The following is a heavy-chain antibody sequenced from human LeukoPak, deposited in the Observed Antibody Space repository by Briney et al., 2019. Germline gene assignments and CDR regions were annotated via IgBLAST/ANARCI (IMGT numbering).Heavy chain of an antibody. J-gene: IGHJ5*02. CDR3: ARGYCSGTSCYGVDKGFDP. CDR2: MNPNSGNT. V-gene: IGHV1-8*01. CDR1: GYTFTSYD. Sequence: ASVKVSCKASGYTFTSYDINWVRQATGQGLEWMGWMNPNSGNTGYAQKFQGRVTMTRNTSISTAYMELSSLRSEDTAVYYSARGYCSGTSCYGVDKGFDPWGQGTLVTVSS. D-gene: IGHD2-2*01.